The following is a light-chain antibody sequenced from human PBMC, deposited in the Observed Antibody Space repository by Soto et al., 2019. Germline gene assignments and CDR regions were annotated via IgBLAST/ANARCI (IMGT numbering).Light chain of an antibody. Sequence: SALSQPGSVSGSPGQSTTISYTRTSSDVGGYSYVSWYQQHPGKSPKLMIYEVSNRPSGVSNCFSGSKSGNTASLTISGLQAEDEADYYCSSYTSGSTLGFGTGTKVTVL. J-gene: IGLJ1*01. CDR2: EVS. CDR3: SSYTSGSTLG. CDR1: SSDVGGYSY. V-gene: IGLV2-14*01.